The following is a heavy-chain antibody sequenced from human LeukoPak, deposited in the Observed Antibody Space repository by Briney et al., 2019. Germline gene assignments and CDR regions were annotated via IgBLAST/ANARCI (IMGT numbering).Heavy chain of an antibody. D-gene: IGHD5-24*01. J-gene: IGHJ4*02. V-gene: IGHV3-33*08. CDR2: IWYGGSNK. CDR3: ATLRDGYNYFDY. Sequence: PGRSLRLSCAASGFTFSSYGMHWVRQAPGKGLEWVAVIWYGGSNKYYADSVKGRFTISRDNSKNTLYLQMNSLRAEDTAVYYCATLRDGYNYFDYWGQGTLVTVSS. CDR1: GFTFSSYG.